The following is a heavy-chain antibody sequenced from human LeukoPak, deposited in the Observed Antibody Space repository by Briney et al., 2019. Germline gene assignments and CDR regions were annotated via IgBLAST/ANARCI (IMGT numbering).Heavy chain of an antibody. CDR2: INPNSGGT. V-gene: IGHV1-2*02. CDR3: ARGVGGNARWRNFDWSKKIPMRDYFDY. J-gene: IGHJ4*02. CDR1: GYTFTDSY. D-gene: IGHD3-9*01. Sequence: ASVKVSCKASGYTFTDSYMHWVRQAPGQGLEWMGWINPNSGGTNYAQKFQGRVTMTRDTSITTAYMGLSRLRSDDTAVYYRARGVGGNARWRNFDWSKKIPMRDYFDYWGQGTLVTVSS.